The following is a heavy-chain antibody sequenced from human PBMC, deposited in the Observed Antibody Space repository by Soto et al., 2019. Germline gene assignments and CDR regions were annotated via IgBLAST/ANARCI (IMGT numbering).Heavy chain of an antibody. V-gene: IGHV3-23*01. CDR1: GFTFNKYA. CDR2: NTDSGAAS. D-gene: IGHD2-15*01. J-gene: IGHJ4*02. CDR3: ARDLSVVFDY. Sequence: PGGSLRLSCTASGFTFNKYAMSWVRQAPGKGLEWVSANTDSGAASHYADSVKGRFTVSRDNSKNTLYLQMNSLRADDTAVYYCARDLSVVFDYWGQGTLVTVSS.